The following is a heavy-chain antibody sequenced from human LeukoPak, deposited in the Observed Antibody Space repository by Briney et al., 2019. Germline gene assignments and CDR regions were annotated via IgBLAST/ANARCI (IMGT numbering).Heavy chain of an antibody. J-gene: IGHJ4*02. V-gene: IGHV3-74*01. D-gene: IGHD2-2*01. CDR2: INSDGSST. CDR1: GSTFSSYW. CDR3: ARGPPTAEYQLLFDY. Sequence: GGSLRLSCAASGSTFSSYWMHWVRQAPGKGLVWVSRINSDGSSTSYADSVKGRFTISRDNAKNTLYLQMNSLRAEDTAVYYCARGPPTAEYQLLFDYWGQGTLVTVSS.